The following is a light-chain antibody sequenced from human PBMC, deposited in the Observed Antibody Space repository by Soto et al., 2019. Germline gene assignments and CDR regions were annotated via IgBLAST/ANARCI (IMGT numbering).Light chain of an antibody. CDR2: DAS. CDR1: QSVSSSY. V-gene: IGKV3-20*01. Sequence: EIVLTQSPGTLSLSPGERATLSCRASQSVSSSYLAWYQQKPGQAPRLLIYDASSRATGIPDRFSGSGSGTDFTLTISRLEPEDFAVYYCQQYTTSPAVTFGPGTKVDIK. CDR3: QQYTTSPAVT. J-gene: IGKJ3*01.